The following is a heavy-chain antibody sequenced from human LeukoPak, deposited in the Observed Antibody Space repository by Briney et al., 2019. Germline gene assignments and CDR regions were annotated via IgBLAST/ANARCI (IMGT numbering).Heavy chain of an antibody. CDR1: GFTFSSYA. D-gene: IGHD3-10*01. J-gene: IGHJ4*02. CDR3: AREEGVGGFGVYYLDY. V-gene: IGHV3-23*01. CDR2: ISGSGGST. Sequence: HPGGSLRLSCAASGFTFSSYAMSWVRQAPGKGLEWVSAISGSGGSTYYADSVKGRFTISRDISKNTLYLQMNSLRAEDTAVYYCAREEGVGGFGVYYLDYWGQGTLVTVSS.